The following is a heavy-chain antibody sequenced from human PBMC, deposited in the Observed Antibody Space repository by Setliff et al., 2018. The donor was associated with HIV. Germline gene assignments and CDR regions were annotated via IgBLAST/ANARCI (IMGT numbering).Heavy chain of an antibody. Sequence: ASVKVSCKASGYTFTGYYIHWVRQAPGQGLEWVGRINPNSGDTNYAQKFQGRVTMTRDTSINTAYMDLGRLRSDDTAVYYCARRGVGTSDVFDLWGQGTMITVSS. CDR3: ARRGVGTSDVFDL. CDR1: GYTFTGYY. CDR2: INPNSGDT. J-gene: IGHJ3*01. D-gene: IGHD2-8*01. V-gene: IGHV1-2*06.